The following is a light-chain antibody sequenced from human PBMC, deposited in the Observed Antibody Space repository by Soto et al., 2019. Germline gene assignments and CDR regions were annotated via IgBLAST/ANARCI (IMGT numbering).Light chain of an antibody. Sequence: EIVMTQSPLSLTVTPGEPASISCKSSQSLQHNNGNTLLDWYMQKPGQSPQLLIYLASRRAPGAPDRVSGSGSGTDFTLRIGTVEADDAEIYYCMQALQTPRTFGQGTKLEI. CDR2: LAS. V-gene: IGKV2-28*01. CDR1: QSLQHNNGNTL. J-gene: IGKJ1*01. CDR3: MQALQTPRT.